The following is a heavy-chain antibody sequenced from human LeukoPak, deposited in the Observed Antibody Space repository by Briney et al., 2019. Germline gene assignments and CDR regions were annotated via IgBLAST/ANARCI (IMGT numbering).Heavy chain of an antibody. CDR3: ASGGSTSNFYYYYYGMDV. V-gene: IGHV4-59*01. CDR2: IYYSGST. Sequence: SETLSLTCTVSGGSNSSYYWSWIRQPPGKGLEWIGYIYYSGSTNYNPSLKSRVTISVDTSKNQFSLKLSSVTAADTAVYYCASGGSTSNFYYYYYGMDVWGQGTTVTVSS. D-gene: IGHD2-2*01. CDR1: GGSNSSYY. J-gene: IGHJ6*02.